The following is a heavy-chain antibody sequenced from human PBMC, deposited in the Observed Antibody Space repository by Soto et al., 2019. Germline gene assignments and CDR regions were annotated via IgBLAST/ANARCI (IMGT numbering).Heavy chain of an antibody. CDR3: ARQCVGKTVPSHAFDI. D-gene: IGHD2-15*01. J-gene: IGHJ3*02. V-gene: IGHV6-1*01. CDR1: GDNVSNNSAA. CDR2: TYYRSKWYN. Sequence: QVQLQQSGPGLVKPSQTLSLTCAISGDNVSNNSAAWNWIRQSPSRGLEWLGRTYYRSKWYNDYALSVKSRITFNPDTSKNQFSLQLNSVTPEDTAVYYCARQCVGKTVPSHAFDIWGQGTMVTVSS.